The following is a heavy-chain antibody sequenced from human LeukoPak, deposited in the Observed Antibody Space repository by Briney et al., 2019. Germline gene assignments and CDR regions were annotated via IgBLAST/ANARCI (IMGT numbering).Heavy chain of an antibody. Sequence: GGSLRLSCAASGFTFSSYWMSWVRQAPGKGLEWVANIKQDGSEKYYVDSVKGRFSISRDNAKNSLYLQMNSLRAEDTAVYYCAKLEVVVQTHRDAFDIWGQGTMVTVSS. D-gene: IGHD2-15*01. CDR1: GFTFSSYW. CDR2: IKQDGSEK. V-gene: IGHV3-7*01. J-gene: IGHJ3*02. CDR3: AKLEVVVQTHRDAFDI.